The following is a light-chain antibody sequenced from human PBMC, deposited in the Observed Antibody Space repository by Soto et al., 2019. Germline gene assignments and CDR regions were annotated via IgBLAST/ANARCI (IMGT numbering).Light chain of an antibody. J-gene: IGLJ1*01. V-gene: IGLV2-8*01. CDR2: EIS. CDR1: SSDVGAYNS. CDR3: SSYAGSNNFV. Sequence: QSVLTQPPSASGSPGQSVTIPCTGTSSDVGAYNSVSWYQQYPGKAPKLMIYEISKRPSGVPDRFSGSKSGNTASLTVSGLQAEDEADYYCSSYAGSNNFVFGTGTKVTVL.